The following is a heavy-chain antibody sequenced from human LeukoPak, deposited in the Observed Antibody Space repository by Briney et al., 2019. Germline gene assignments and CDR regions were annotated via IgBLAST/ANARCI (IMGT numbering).Heavy chain of an antibody. D-gene: IGHD1-14*01. CDR3: ARVESYPLRNAFDI. CDR2: IYKNGGT. J-gene: IGHJ3*02. CDR1: GGSISNYY. Sequence: SETLSLTCTVSGGSISNYYSTWIRQSPGKGLEWIGYIYKNGGTNYNPSLKSRVTISVDTSKNQFSLKLSSVTAADTAMYYCARVESYPLRNAFDIWGQGTMVTVSS. V-gene: IGHV4-59*01.